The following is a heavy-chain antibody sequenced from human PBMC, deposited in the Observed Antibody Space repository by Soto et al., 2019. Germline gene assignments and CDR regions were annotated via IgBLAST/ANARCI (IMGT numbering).Heavy chain of an antibody. CDR2: ISYDGSNK. J-gene: IGHJ4*02. CDR3: AKELWFGESRYYFDS. D-gene: IGHD3-10*01. CDR1: GFTFSSYG. Sequence: GVSLRLSCAASGFTFSSYGMHCVRQAPGKGLEWVAIISYDGSNKYYADSVKGRFTISRDNSKNTLFLQMNSLRAEDTAVYYCAKELWFGESRYYFDSWGQGT. V-gene: IGHV3-30*18.